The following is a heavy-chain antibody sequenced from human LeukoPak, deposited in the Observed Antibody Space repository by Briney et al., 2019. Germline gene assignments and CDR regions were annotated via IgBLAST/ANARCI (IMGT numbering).Heavy chain of an antibody. Sequence: GESLKIACKGSGYSFSNHWIGWVRQMPGKGLECMGIIYPGDSDTRYSPSFQGQVTISADKSINTAYLQWSSLKASDTAIYYCAKAGSSWSTSHFQHWGQGTLVTVSS. V-gene: IGHV5-51*01. CDR2: IYPGDSDT. D-gene: IGHD6-13*01. CDR3: AKAGSSWSTSHFQH. J-gene: IGHJ1*01. CDR1: GYSFSNHW.